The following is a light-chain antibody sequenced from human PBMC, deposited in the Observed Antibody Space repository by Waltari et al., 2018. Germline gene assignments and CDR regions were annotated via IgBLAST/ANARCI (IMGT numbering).Light chain of an antibody. V-gene: IGKV3-15*01. CDR2: GAS. Sequence: EIVMTQSPATLSVSPGERATLSCRASQSVRNNLVWYQQKPGQAPRLRIYGASTRVTGIPARFSGSGSGTEFTFTISSLQSEDFAVYYCQQYNNWPPWTFGQGTKVEIK. J-gene: IGKJ1*01. CDR3: QQYNNWPPWT. CDR1: QSVRNN.